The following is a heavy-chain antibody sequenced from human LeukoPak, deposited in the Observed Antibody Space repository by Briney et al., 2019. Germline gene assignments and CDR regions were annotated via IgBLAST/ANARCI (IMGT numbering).Heavy chain of an antibody. V-gene: IGHV7-4-1*02. D-gene: IGHD2-15*01. CDR1: GYTFTSYA. J-gene: IGHJ6*03. CDR2: INTNTGNP. Sequence: ASVKVSCKASGYTFTSYAINWVRQAPGQGLEWMGWINTNTGNPTYAQGFTGRFVFSLDTSVSTAYLQISSLKAEDTAVYYCARVVDEYCSGGSCYYGYYYMDVWGKGTTVTVSS. CDR3: ARVVDEYCSGGSCYYGYYYMDV.